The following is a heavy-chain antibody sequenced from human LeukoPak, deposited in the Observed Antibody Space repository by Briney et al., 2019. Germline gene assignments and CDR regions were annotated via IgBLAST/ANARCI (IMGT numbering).Heavy chain of an antibody. V-gene: IGHV3-7*01. J-gene: IGHJ4*02. Sequence: GGSLRLSCAISGFTSTTAWMTWVRQAPGKGLEWVADIRQDGSDKYYVDSVKGRFIISRDNAKKSVSLYMNNLRVEDTAVYYCVQFRSGYWGQGTLVTVSS. CDR2: IRQDGSDK. CDR3: VQFRSGY. CDR1: GFTSTTAW. D-gene: IGHD5-24*01.